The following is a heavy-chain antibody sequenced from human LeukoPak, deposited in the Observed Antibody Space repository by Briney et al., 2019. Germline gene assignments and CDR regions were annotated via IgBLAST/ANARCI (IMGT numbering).Heavy chain of an antibody. CDR1: GGSISSYY. J-gene: IGHJ5*02. Sequence: SETLSLTCTVSGGSISSYYWSWIRQPPGKGLEWIGYIYYSGSTNYNPSLKSRVTISVDTSKNQFSLKLSSVTAADTAVYYCARDYVGSSWIDPWGQGTLVTVSS. CDR2: IYYSGST. CDR3: ARDYVGSSWIDP. D-gene: IGHD6-13*01. V-gene: IGHV4-59*01.